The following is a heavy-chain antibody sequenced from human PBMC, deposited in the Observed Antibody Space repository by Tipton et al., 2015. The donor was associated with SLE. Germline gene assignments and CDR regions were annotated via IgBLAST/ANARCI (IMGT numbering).Heavy chain of an antibody. Sequence: TLSLTCTVSGGSFSSYYWSWIRQPAGKGLEWIGRIYASGITNYNPSLKSRVTMSLDTSKNQFSLKLRSVTAADTAVYYCARQAGSVTRDAFDIWGQGTMVTVSS. CDR1: GGSFSSYY. J-gene: IGHJ3*02. CDR2: IYASGIT. D-gene: IGHD2-21*02. CDR3: ARQAGSVTRDAFDI. V-gene: IGHV4-4*07.